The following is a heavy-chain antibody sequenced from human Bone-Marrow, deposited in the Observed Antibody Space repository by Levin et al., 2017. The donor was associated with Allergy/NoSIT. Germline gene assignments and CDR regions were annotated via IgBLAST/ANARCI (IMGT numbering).Heavy chain of an antibody. CDR3: ASGVDTAMVYIAFDY. V-gene: IGHV3-48*04. D-gene: IGHD5-18*01. Sequence: PGGSLRLSCAASGFTFSSYSMNWVRQAPGKGLEWVSYISSSSSTIYYADSVKGRFTISRDNAKNSLYLQMNSLRAEDTAVYYCASGVDTAMVYIAFDYWGQGTLVTVSS. CDR2: ISSSSSTI. J-gene: IGHJ4*02. CDR1: GFTFSSYS.